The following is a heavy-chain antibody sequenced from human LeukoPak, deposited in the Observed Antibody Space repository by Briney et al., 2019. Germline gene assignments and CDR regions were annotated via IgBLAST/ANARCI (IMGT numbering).Heavy chain of an antibody. V-gene: IGHV1-46*01. CDR3: ARSIRGYSSGWYYFDY. D-gene: IGHD6-19*01. CDR1: GYTFTSYY. CDR2: INPSGGST. J-gene: IGHJ4*02. Sequence: ASVKVSCKASGYTFTSYYMHWVRQAPGQGLEWMGIINPSGGSTSYAQKFQGRVTMTRDMSTSTVYMELSSLRSDDTAVYYCARSIRGYSSGWYYFDYWGQGTLITVSS.